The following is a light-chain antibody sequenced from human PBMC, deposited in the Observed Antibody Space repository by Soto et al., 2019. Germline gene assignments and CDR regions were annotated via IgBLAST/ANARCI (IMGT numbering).Light chain of an antibody. CDR1: GLGSKY. CDR2: QDN. Sequence: SYELTQPPSVSVSPGQTASLTCSGDGLGSKYASWYQQKAGQSPVLVIYQDNKRPSGIPERISGSNSGNTATLTISGTQALDEADYYCQAWDSSSVIFGGGTKLTVL. J-gene: IGLJ2*01. CDR3: QAWDSSSVI. V-gene: IGLV3-1*01.